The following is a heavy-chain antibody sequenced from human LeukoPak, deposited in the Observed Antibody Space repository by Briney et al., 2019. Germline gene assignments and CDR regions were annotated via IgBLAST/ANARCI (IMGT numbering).Heavy chain of an antibody. CDR1: GGSISSGSYY. J-gene: IGHJ6*03. Sequence: SQTLSLTCTVSGGSISSGSYYWSWIRQPAGKGLEWIGRIYTSGSTNYNPSLKSRVTISVDTSKNQFSLKLSSVTAADTAVYYCARAAPNYYDSKLGPDYYYYYMDVWGKGTTVTVSS. CDR2: IYTSGST. D-gene: IGHD3-22*01. CDR3: ARAAPNYYDSKLGPDYYYYYMDV. V-gene: IGHV4-61*02.